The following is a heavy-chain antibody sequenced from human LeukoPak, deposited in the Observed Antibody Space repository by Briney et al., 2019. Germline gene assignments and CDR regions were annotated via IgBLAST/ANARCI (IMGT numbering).Heavy chain of an antibody. CDR1: GGSISSYY. Sequence: SQTLSLTCTVSGGSISSYYWSWIRQPPGKGLEWIGYIYYSGSTNYNPSLKSRVTILVDTSKNQFSLKLSSVTAADTAVYYCARRRRIAAAGTDAFDIWGQGTMVTVSS. D-gene: IGHD6-13*01. J-gene: IGHJ3*02. V-gene: IGHV4-59*01. CDR2: IYYSGST. CDR3: ARRRRIAAAGTDAFDI.